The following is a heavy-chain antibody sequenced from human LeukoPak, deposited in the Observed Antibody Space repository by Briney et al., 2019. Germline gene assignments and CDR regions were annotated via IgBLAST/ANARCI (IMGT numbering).Heavy chain of an antibody. Sequence: GGSLRLSCAASGFTFSSYTMNWVRQAPRKGLEWVSIIYSGGSTYYADSVRGRFTISRDNSKNTLYLQMNSLRAEDTAVYYCARDLGYSAYATVRGYAVDIWGQGTMVTVSS. V-gene: IGHV3-66*01. J-gene: IGHJ3*02. CDR2: IYSGGST. D-gene: IGHD5-12*01. CDR1: GFTFSSYT. CDR3: ARDLGYSAYATVRGYAVDI.